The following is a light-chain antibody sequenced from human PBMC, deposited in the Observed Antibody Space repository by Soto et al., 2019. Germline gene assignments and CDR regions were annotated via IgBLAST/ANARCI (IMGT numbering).Light chain of an antibody. V-gene: IGLV2-14*01. CDR3: ISYTGSDTSYV. J-gene: IGLJ1*01. Sequence: QSALTQPASVSGSPGQSITISCTGTSSDVGSYNYVAWYQQFPGKTPKLMIYEVRNRPSGVSSRFSGSKSGNTASLTISGLQAEDEADYYCISYTGSDTSYVFGTGTKLTVI. CDR1: SSDVGSYNY. CDR2: EVR.